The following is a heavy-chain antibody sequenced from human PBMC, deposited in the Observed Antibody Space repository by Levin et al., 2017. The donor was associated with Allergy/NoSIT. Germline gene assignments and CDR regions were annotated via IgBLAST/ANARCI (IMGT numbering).Heavy chain of an antibody. CDR2: ISSGSGTT. CDR3: ARDGLLWFSAKPFDY. CDR1: GFTFSSYS. V-gene: IGHV3-48*04. J-gene: IGHJ4*02. Sequence: GGSLRLSCAASGFTFSSYSMNWVRQAPGKGLEWVSYISSGSGTTYYADSVKGRFTISRDAAKNSLYLQMNSLRAEDTAVYYCARDGLLWFSAKPFDYWGQGTPVTVSS. D-gene: IGHD3-10*01.